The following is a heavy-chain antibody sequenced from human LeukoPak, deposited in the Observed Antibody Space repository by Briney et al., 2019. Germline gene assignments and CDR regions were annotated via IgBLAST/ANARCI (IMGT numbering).Heavy chain of an antibody. D-gene: IGHD6-6*01. CDR3: ARDPIAARGGYFDY. Sequence: GGSLRLSCAASGFTFSSYAMSWVRQAPGKGLEWVSAISGSGGSTYYADSVKGRFIISRDNAKNSLFLQMSSLRPEDTAVYYCARDPIAARGGYFDYWGQGTLVTVSS. CDR1: GFTFSSYA. J-gene: IGHJ4*02. V-gene: IGHV3-23*01. CDR2: ISGSGGST.